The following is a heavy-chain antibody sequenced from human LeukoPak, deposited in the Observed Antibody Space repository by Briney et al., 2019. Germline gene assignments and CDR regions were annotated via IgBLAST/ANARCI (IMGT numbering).Heavy chain of an antibody. D-gene: IGHD2-15*01. Sequence: GGSLRLSCAASGFTFSTYTICWVRQAPAKGLEWISSISSNSNYVYYTDSVKSRFTISRDNAKNSLYLQMNSLRAEDTAVYYCARGGYYMDVWGKGTTVTVSS. CDR1: GFTFSTYT. CDR3: ARGGYYMDV. CDR2: ISSNSNYV. J-gene: IGHJ6*03. V-gene: IGHV3-21*04.